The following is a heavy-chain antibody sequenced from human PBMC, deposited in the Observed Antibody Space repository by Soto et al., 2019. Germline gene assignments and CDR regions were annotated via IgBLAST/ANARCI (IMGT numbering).Heavy chain of an antibody. V-gene: IGHV3-30-3*01. CDR1: GFTFSSYA. CDR3: ARGGDGDSYYYYGMDV. J-gene: IGHJ6*02. CDR2: ISYDGSNK. D-gene: IGHD4-17*01. Sequence: QVQLVESGGGVVQPGRSLRLSCAASGFTFSSYAMHWVRQAPGKGLEGVAVISYDGSNKYYADSVKGRFTISRDNSKNTLYLQMNSLRAEDTAVYYCARGGDGDSYYYYGMDVWGQGTTVTVSS.